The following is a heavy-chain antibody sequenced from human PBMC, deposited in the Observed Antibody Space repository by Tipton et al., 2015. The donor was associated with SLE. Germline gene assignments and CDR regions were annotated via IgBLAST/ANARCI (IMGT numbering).Heavy chain of an antibody. CDR2: IYATGIT. Sequence: LRLSCTVSGGSISSGSYYWSWIRQPAGKGLEWIGHIYATGITNYNPSLKSRVTTSVDTSKNQFSLKLSSVTAADTAVYYCARRRGGYAGFDLWGRGTLVTVSS. CDR3: ARRRGGYAGFDL. V-gene: IGHV4-61*09. J-gene: IGHJ2*01. D-gene: IGHD5-12*01. CDR1: GGSISSGSYY.